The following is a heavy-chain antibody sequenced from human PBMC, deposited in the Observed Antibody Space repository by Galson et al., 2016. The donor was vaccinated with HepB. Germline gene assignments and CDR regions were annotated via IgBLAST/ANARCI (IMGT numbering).Heavy chain of an antibody. Sequence: ETLSLTCTVSGGSINSGSSYRWSWIRRHPGKGLEWLASVSYSGTTDYKPSLRGRLTISVDTSKNQFSLKLSSVTAADTAVYYCARDSDYYESSGYLGPATFDIWGQGTMVTVSS. D-gene: IGHD3-22*01. J-gene: IGHJ3*02. CDR2: VSYSGTT. V-gene: IGHV4-39*07. CDR3: ARDSDYYESSGYLGPATFDI. CDR1: GGSINSGSSY.